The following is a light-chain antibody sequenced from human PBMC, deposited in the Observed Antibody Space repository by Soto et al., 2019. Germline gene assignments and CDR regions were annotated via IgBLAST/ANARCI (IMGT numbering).Light chain of an antibody. V-gene: IGKV1-27*01. CDR2: AAS. CDR1: QGISNF. J-gene: IGKJ2*01. CDR3: QQSYSGLYT. Sequence: DIQMTQSPSSLSAFVGDRVTITCRASQGISNFLAWYQQKPGKVPKLLIYAASTLQPGVPSRFSGSGSGTDFTLTIRSLQPEDFATYYCQQSYSGLYTFGQGTQLEIK.